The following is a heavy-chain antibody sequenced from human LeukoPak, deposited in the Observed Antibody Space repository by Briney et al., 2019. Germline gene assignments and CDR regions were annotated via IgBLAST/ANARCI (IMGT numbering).Heavy chain of an antibody. D-gene: IGHD3-22*01. Sequence: GASVKVSCKASGYTFTSYDINWVRQATGQGLEWMGWMNPNSGNTGYAQKFQGRVTMTRNTSISTAYMELSSLRSEDTAVCYCARAYYYDSSGYYPEGYYYYYGMDVWGQGTTVTVSS. CDR2: MNPNSGNT. V-gene: IGHV1-8*01. CDR1: GYTFTSYD. CDR3: ARAYYYDSSGYYPEGYYYYYGMDV. J-gene: IGHJ6*02.